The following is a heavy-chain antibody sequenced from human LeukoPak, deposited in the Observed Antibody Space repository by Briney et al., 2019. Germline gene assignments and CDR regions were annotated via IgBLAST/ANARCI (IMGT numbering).Heavy chain of an antibody. Sequence: SETLSLTCTVSGGSISSYYWSWIRQPPGNGLEWIGYIYYSGSTNYNPSLKSRVTISVDTSKNQFSLKLSSVTAADTAVYYCARARRQDAFDIWGQGTMVTVSS. CDR3: ARARRQDAFDI. CDR2: IYYSGST. D-gene: IGHD6-6*01. V-gene: IGHV4-59*01. CDR1: GGSISSYY. J-gene: IGHJ3*02.